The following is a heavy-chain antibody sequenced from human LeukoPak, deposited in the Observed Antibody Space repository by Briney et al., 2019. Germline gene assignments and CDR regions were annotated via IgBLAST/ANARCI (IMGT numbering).Heavy chain of an antibody. J-gene: IGHJ4*02. V-gene: IGHV3-73*01. CDR2: IRIKANRYPT. CDR3: TRPIFDEHYYDSRGYPDY. CDR1: GVTLCVSV. D-gene: IGHD3-22*01. Sequence: PGESLRLSRAASGVTLCVSVKHWVPPASGEGRECFGHIRIKANRYPTVYAASVKGTCTISRDDSKNTAYLQMNSLKSEDTPVYYCTRPIFDEHYYDSRGYPDYWGQGTLVTLSS.